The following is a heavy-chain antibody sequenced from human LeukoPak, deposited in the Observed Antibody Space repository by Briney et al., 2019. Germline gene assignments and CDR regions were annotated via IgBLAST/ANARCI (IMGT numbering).Heavy chain of an antibody. CDR1: GFTFSSYG. CDR3: ASDSSGWSAFDY. Sequence: GGSLRLSCAASGFTFSSYGMHWVRQAPGKGLEWVAFIRYDGTNTYYADSVKGRFTISRDNSKNTLYLQMNSLRAEDTAVYYCASDSSGWSAFDYWGQGTLVTVSS. CDR2: IRYDGTNT. D-gene: IGHD6-19*01. J-gene: IGHJ4*02. V-gene: IGHV3-30*02.